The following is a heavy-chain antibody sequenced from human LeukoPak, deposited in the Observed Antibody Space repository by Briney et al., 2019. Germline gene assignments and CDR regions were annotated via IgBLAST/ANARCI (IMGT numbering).Heavy chain of an antibody. Sequence: SETLSLTCSVSGGSVSSSHYYWGWIRQPPGEGLQWIGNIYYSGSTYYNPSLESRVTISLDTSKNSFSLELGSVTAADTAVYYCARQVSDYYYYYMDVWGKGPRSPSP. J-gene: IGHJ6*03. CDR3: ARQVSDYYYYYMDV. CDR2: IYYSGST. D-gene: IGHD5/OR15-5a*01. CDR1: GGSVSSSHYY. V-gene: IGHV4-39*01.